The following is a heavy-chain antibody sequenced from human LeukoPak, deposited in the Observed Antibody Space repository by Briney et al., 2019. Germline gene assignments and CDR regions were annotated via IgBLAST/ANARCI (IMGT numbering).Heavy chain of an antibody. V-gene: IGHV3-9*01. Sequence: TGGSLRLSCAASGFTFDDYAMHWVRQAPGKGLEWVSGISWNSGSIGYAGSVKGRFTISRDNAKNSLYLQMNSLRAEDTALYYCAKDMEPNCSGGSCYRRPIDYWGQGTLVTVSS. D-gene: IGHD2-15*01. J-gene: IGHJ4*02. CDR2: ISWNSGSI. CDR1: GFTFDDYA. CDR3: AKDMEPNCSGGSCYRRPIDY.